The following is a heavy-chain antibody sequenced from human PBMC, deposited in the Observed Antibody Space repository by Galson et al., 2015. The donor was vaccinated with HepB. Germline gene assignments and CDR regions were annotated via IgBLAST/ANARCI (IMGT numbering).Heavy chain of an antibody. V-gene: IGHV2-26*01. CDR2: IFSNDEK. D-gene: IGHD6-19*01. CDR3: ARSYPYPPSSGWTDFDY. CDR1: GFSLSNARMG. Sequence: PALVKPTQTLTLTCTVSGFSLSNARMGVSWIRQPPGKALEWLAHIFSNDEKSYSTSLKSRLTISKDTSKSQVVLTMTNMDPVDTATYYCARSYPYPPSSGWTDFDYWGQGTLVTVSS. J-gene: IGHJ4*02.